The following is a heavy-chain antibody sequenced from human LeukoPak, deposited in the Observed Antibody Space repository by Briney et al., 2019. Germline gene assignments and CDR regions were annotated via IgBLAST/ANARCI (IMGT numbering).Heavy chain of an antibody. CDR3: ARGVVSNYMDV. Sequence: PGRSLRLSCAASGFTFSSYGMHWVRQAPGKGLEWVAVIWYDGSNKYYADSVKGRFTISRDNSKNTLYLQMNSLRAEDTAVYYCARGVVSNYMDVWGKGTTVTVSS. CDR2: IWYDGSNK. V-gene: IGHV3-33*01. J-gene: IGHJ6*03. CDR1: GFTFSSYG. D-gene: IGHD3-22*01.